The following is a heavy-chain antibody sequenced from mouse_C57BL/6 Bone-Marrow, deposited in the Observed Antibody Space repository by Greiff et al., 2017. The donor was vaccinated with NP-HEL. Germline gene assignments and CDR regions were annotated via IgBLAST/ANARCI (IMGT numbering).Heavy chain of an antibody. J-gene: IGHJ4*01. CDR2: ISSGSSTI. CDR1: GFTFSDYG. Sequence: EVKLVESGGGLVKPGGSLKLSCAASGFTFSDYGMHWVRQAPEKGLEWVAYISSGSSTIYYADTVKGRFTISRDNAKNTLFLQMTSLRSEDTAMYYCARGRLRPSFYAMDYWGQGTSVTVSS. D-gene: IGHD2-4*01. V-gene: IGHV5-17*01. CDR3: ARGRLRPSFYAMDY.